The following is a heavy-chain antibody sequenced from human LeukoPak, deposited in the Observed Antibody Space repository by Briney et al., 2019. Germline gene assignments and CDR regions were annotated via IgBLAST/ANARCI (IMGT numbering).Heavy chain of an antibody. V-gene: IGHV1-18*01. J-gene: IGHJ4*02. D-gene: IGHD5-18*01. CDR1: GHTFTSYG. CDR2: ISAYNGNT. CDR3: ARGQKYRNGYTVTELGSGYFDY. Sequence: ASVKVSCKASGHTFTSYGISWVRQAPGQGLEWMGWISAYNGNTNYAQKLQGRVTMTTDTSTSTAYMELRSLRSDDTAVYYCARGQKYRNGYTVTELGSGYFDYWGQGTLVTVSS.